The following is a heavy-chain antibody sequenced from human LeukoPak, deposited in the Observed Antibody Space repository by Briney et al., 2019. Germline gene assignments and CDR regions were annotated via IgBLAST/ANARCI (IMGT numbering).Heavy chain of an antibody. CDR1: GGSISSYY. D-gene: IGHD6-19*01. J-gene: IGHJ4*02. V-gene: IGHV4-59*01. Sequence: SETLSLACTVSGGSISSYYWSWIRQPPGKGLEWIGYIYYTGSTNYNPSLKSRVTISVDTSKNQFSLKLRSVTAADTAVYYCAKYSSGWSLDYWGQGTLVTVSS. CDR2: IYYTGST. CDR3: AKYSSGWSLDY.